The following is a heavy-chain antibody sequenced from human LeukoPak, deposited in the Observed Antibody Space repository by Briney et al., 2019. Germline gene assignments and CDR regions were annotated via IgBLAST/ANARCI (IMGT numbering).Heavy chain of an antibody. CDR3: ARDDTDYYDSSGYFPY. D-gene: IGHD3-22*01. J-gene: IGHJ4*02. CDR2: IYYSGST. CDR1: GGSISSYY. Sequence: PSETLSLTCTVSGGSISSYYWSWIRQPPGKGLEWIGYIYYSGSTNYNPSLKSRATISVDTSKNQFSLKLSSVTAADTAVYYCARDDTDYYDSSGYFPYWGQGTLVTVSS. V-gene: IGHV4-59*12.